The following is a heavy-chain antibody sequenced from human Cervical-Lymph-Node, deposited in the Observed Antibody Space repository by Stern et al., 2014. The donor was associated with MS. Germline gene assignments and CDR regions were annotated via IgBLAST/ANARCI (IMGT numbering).Heavy chain of an antibody. J-gene: IGHJ4*02. CDR3: ARARGHTLFDY. Sequence: VQLVESGPGLVKPSQTLSLTCTVSGAPISSGRYYWSWIRPTAGQGLEGIGLISPTKTPNYNPSIKSRVTMSETTSKTQFPRKLPSGAAADTAVYYCARARGHTLFDYWGQGTLVTVSS. CDR1: GAPISSGRYY. CDR2: ISPTKTP. V-gene: IGHV4-61*02.